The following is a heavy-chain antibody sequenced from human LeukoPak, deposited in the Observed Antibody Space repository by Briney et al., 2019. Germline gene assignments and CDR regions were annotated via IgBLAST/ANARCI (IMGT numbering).Heavy chain of an antibody. CDR3: AREYGWELPTLN. D-gene: IGHD1-26*01. V-gene: IGHV3-48*01. CDR2: ISRSSRTI. J-gene: IGHJ4*02. CDR1: EFTFSWYS. Sequence: GGSLRLSCAASEFTFSWYSMHWVRQAPGKGLEWISCISRSSRTIYYADSVKGRFTISRDNAKNSLYLQMNSLRAEDTAVYYCAREYGWELPTLNWGQGTLVTVSS.